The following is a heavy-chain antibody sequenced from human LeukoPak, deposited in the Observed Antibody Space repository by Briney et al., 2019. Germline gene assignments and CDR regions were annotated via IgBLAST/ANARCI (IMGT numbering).Heavy chain of an antibody. J-gene: IGHJ4*02. V-gene: IGHV4-4*07. CDR1: VGSISNYY. Sequence: SETLSLTRTVSVGSISNYYWSWIRPPAGKGLEWIGRSYSSGNSNYNPSLKSRVTMSVETSKNQFSLNLSSVTAAGPAVCYCARGSRISGSTSIFDYWGQGALVSVSS. D-gene: IGHD5-12*01. CDR3: ARGSRISGSTSIFDY. CDR2: SYSSGNS.